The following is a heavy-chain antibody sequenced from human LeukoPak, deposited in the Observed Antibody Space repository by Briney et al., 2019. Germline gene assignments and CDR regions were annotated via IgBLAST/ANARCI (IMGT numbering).Heavy chain of an antibody. CDR3: ARVDYYDSSGYYSLDY. J-gene: IGHJ4*02. CDR1: GYTFTSYY. CDR2: INPNSGGT. V-gene: IGHV1-2*02. D-gene: IGHD3-22*01. Sequence: GASVKVSCKASGYTFTSYYMHWVRQAPGQGLEWMGWINPNSGGTNYAQKFQGRVTMTRDTSISTAYMELSKLRSDDTAVYYCARVDYYDSSGYYSLDYWGQGTLVTVSS.